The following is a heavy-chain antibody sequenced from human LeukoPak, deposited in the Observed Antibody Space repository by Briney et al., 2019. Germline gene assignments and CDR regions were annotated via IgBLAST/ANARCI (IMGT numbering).Heavy chain of an antibody. CDR1: GGSISSSSYY. D-gene: IGHD6-13*01. CDR2: IYYSGST. Sequence: SETLSLTCTVSGGSISSSSYYWGWIRQPPGKGLEWIGSIYYSGSTYYNPSLKSRVTVSVDTSKNQFSLRLSSVTAADTAVYYCARAASWYMNYFDYWGQGALVTVSS. J-gene: IGHJ4*02. CDR3: ARAASWYMNYFDY. V-gene: IGHV4-39*07.